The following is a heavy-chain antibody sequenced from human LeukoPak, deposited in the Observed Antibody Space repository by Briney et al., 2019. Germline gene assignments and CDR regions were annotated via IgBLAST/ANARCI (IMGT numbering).Heavy chain of an antibody. D-gene: IGHD1-26*01. CDR1: GFTFDDYA. J-gene: IGHJ4*02. CDR2: ISWNSGSI. CDR3: AKDIGYSGSYLDFDY. Sequence: GRSLRLSCAASGFTFDDYAMHWVRQAPGKGLEWVSGISWNSGSIGYADSVKGRFTISRDNAKNSLYLQMNSLRAEDTALYYCAKDIGYSGSYLDFDYWGQGTLVTVSS. V-gene: IGHV3-9*01.